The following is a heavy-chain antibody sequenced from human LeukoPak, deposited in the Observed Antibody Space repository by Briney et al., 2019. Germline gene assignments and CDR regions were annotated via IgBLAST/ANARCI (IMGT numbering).Heavy chain of an antibody. CDR3: ARSSKGYRGFDLDY. Sequence: GGSLRLSCAASGFTFSSYWMSWVRQAPGKGLEWVANIKQDGSEKYYVDSVKGRFTISRDNAKNSLYLQMNSMRAEDTAVYYCARSSKGYRGFDLDYWGQGTLVTVSS. D-gene: IGHD1-1*01. V-gene: IGHV3-7*01. CDR2: IKQDGSEK. CDR1: GFTFSSYW. J-gene: IGHJ4*02.